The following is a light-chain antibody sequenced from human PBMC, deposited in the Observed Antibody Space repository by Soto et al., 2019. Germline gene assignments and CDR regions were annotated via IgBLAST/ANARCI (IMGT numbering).Light chain of an antibody. CDR2: SAS. J-gene: IGKJ2*01. Sequence: EIVMTQSPATLSVSPGERATLSCRASQSSSTELAWYQQKPGQPHRLLIYSASTRATGVPARFTGSGSGSEFTLTISGLQSEDFAVYYCQQGHNWPLTFGQGTRLE. CDR3: QQGHNWPLT. CDR1: QSSSTE. V-gene: IGKV3-15*01.